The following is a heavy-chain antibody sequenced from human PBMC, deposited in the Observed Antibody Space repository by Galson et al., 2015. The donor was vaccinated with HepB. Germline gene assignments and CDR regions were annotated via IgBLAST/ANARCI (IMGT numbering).Heavy chain of an antibody. D-gene: IGHD6-25*01. CDR2: ISYDGSNK. CDR3: ARAPRSSGPWFDP. CDR1: GFTFSSYA. V-gene: IGHV3-30-3*01. Sequence: SLRLSCAASGFTFSSYAMHWVRQAPGKGLEWVAVISYDGSNKYYADSVKGRFSISRDNSKNTLYLQMNNLRAEDTAVYYCARAPRSSGPWFDPWGQGTLVTVSS. J-gene: IGHJ5*02.